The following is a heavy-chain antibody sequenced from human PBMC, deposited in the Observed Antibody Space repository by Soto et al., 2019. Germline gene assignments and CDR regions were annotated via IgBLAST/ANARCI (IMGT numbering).Heavy chain of an antibody. Sequence: GGSLRLSCAASGFTFSDYYMSWIRQAPGKGLEWVSYISSSGSTIYYADSVKGRFTISRDNAKNSLYLQMNSLRAEDTAVYYCARGPYEYVWGSDPPQFDYWGQGTLVTVSS. CDR1: GFTFSDYY. V-gene: IGHV3-11*01. D-gene: IGHD3-16*02. J-gene: IGHJ4*02. CDR2: ISSSGSTI. CDR3: ARGPYEYVWGSDPPQFDY.